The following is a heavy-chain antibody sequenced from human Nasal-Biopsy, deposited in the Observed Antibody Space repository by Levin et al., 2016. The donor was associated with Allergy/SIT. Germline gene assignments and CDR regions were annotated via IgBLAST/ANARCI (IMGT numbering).Heavy chain of an antibody. CDR2: ITSGSGNV. D-gene: IGHD3-9*01. V-gene: IGHV3-21*06. Sequence: GESLKISCLASGFVFRHYTMHWVRQAPGKGPEWVASITSGSGNVFYGDSLRGHCTISRDDARSSVFLQMNSLRVEDTAIYYCARPKYYETTDAAYYFDHWGQGTLVTVSS. CDR3: ARPKYYETTDAAYYFDH. J-gene: IGHJ4*02. CDR1: GFVFRHYT.